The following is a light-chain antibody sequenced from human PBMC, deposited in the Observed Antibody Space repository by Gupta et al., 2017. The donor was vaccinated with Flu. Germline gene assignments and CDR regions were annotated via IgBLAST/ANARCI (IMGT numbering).Light chain of an antibody. CDR2: HDS. CDR1: KWGDKY. Sequence: SPGKTASIPCSGDKWGDKYACWYQQKPGRSPVLVIYHDSKRPSGIPERFSGSNSGNTATLTISGTQVVDEADYYCQAWDSSTAFFGTGTKVTVL. J-gene: IGLJ1*01. CDR3: QAWDSSTAF. V-gene: IGLV3-1*01.